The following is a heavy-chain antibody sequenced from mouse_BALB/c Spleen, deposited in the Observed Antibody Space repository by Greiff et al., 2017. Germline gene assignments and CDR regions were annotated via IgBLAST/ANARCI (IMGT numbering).Heavy chain of an antibody. CDR3: ATAYYGNYYAMDY. CDR2: ISSGSSTI. V-gene: IGHV5-17*02. Sequence: EVKLVESGGGLVQPGGSRKLSCAASGFTFSSFGMHWVRQAPEKGLEWVAYISSGSSTIYYADTVKGRFTISRDNPKNTLFLQMTSLRSEDTAMYYCATAYYGNYYAMDYWGQGTSVTVSS. D-gene: IGHD2-10*01. CDR1: GFTFSSFG. J-gene: IGHJ4*01.